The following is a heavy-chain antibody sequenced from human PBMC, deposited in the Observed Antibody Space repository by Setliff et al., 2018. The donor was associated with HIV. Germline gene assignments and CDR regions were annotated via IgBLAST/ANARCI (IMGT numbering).Heavy chain of an antibody. CDR3: ARSRPYNSALDY. D-gene: IGHD6-25*01. V-gene: IGHV3-66*02. CDR2: TYSDGST. Sequence: PGGSLRLSCEASGFTVSSSYMAWVRQAPGKGLEWVSTTYSDGSTDHRDSVKGRFTLSRDNSKNTVYLQVGSLRPDDTAMYYCARSRPYNSALDYWGQGTLVTVSS. J-gene: IGHJ4*02. CDR1: GFTVSSSY.